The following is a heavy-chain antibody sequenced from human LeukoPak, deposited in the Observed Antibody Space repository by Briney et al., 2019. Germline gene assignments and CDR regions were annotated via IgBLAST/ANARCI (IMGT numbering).Heavy chain of an antibody. CDR1: GFTFSSYA. Sequence: GGSLRLSCAASGFTFSSYAMSWVRQAPGKGLEWVSSISGSGGITYYADSVKGRFTFSRDNSKNTQYLQMNSLRAEDTAVYYCAKGVAAGGSYYYYYGMDVWGQGTTVTVSS. V-gene: IGHV3-23*01. CDR3: AKGVAAGGSYYYYYGMDV. D-gene: IGHD1-26*01. CDR2: ISGSGGIT. J-gene: IGHJ6*02.